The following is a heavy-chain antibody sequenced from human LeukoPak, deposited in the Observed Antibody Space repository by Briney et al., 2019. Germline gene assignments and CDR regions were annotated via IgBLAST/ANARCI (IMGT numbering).Heavy chain of an antibody. J-gene: IGHJ4*02. Sequence: PSETLSLTRTVYGASCSDYYCSWIRQPPGKGLEWIGEIHPYGDLYYNSSLRSRLTTSIDTSKTQFSLRLTSLTAADTAFYYCAIFSERAKAGEHCGQGTLVTVSS. D-gene: IGHD2-21*01. CDR2: IHPYGDL. CDR3: AIFSERAKAGEH. CDR1: GASCSDYY. V-gene: IGHV4-34*01.